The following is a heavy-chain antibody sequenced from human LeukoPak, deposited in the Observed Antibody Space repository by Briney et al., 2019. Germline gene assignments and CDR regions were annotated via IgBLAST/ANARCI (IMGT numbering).Heavy chain of an antibody. D-gene: IGHD1-26*01. Sequence: GGSLRLSCAASGFTFSSYWMSWVRQAPGKGLEWVANIKQDGSEKYYVDSVKGRFTISRDNAKNSLYLQMSSLRAEDTAVYYCAREIVGATLGNFDYWGQGTLVTVSS. CDR3: AREIVGATLGNFDY. CDR1: GFTFSSYW. J-gene: IGHJ4*02. CDR2: IKQDGSEK. V-gene: IGHV3-7*03.